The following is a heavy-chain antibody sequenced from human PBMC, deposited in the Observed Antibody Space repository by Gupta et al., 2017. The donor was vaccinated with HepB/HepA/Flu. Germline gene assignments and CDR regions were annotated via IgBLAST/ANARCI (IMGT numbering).Heavy chain of an antibody. V-gene: IGHV2-26*01. CDR2: IFSNDEK. CDR1: GFSLSNARMG. Sequence: QVTLKESGPVLVKPTETLTLTCTVSGFSLSNARMGVSWIRQPPGKALEWLAHIFSNDEKSYSTSLKSRLTISKDTSKSQVVLTMTNMDPVDTATYYCARLSLYCSSTSCYGLDYYYYMDVWGKGTTVTVPS. J-gene: IGHJ6*03. CDR3: ARLSLYCSSTSCYGLDYYYYMDV. D-gene: IGHD2-2*01.